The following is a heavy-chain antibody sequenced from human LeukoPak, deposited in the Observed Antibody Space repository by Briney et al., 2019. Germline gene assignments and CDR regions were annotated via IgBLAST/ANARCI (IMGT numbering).Heavy chain of an antibody. D-gene: IGHD3-22*01. J-gene: IGHJ4*02. V-gene: IGHV4-4*07. Sequence: ETLSLTCTVSGVSISSYYWSWIRQPAGKGLEWIGRIHTSGSTNYNPSLKSRVTMSVDTSKNQFSLKLSSVTAADTAVYYCARGGYYYDSSGYYSFDYWGQGTLVTVSS. CDR1: GVSISSYY. CDR2: IHTSGST. CDR3: ARGGYYYDSSGYYSFDY.